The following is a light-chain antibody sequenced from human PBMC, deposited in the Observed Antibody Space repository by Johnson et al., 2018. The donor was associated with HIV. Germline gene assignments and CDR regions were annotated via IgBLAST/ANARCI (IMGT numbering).Light chain of an antibody. J-gene: IGLJ1*01. Sequence: QSILTQPPSVSAAPGQKVTISCSGSSSNIGNNYVSWYQQLPGTAPKLLIYDNNKRPSGIPDRFSGSKSGTSATLGITGLQTGAEADSYCGTWYSSLSAYVFGTGTKVTVL. CDR2: DNN. CDR1: SSNIGNNY. V-gene: IGLV1-51*01. CDR3: GTWYSSLSAYV.